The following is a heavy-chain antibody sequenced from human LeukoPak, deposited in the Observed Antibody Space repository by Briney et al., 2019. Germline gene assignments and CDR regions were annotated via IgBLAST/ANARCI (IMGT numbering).Heavy chain of an antibody. V-gene: IGHV4-59*01. Sequence: PSETLSLTCTVSGGSISGYYWSWIRLPPGKGLEWIGYIYYSGSTNHNPSLKSRVTTSVDTSKNQFSLRLSSVTAADTAVYYCARDLAYYDSSGYYYENWFDPWGQGTLVTVSS. CDR1: GGSISGYY. J-gene: IGHJ5*02. CDR2: IYYSGST. CDR3: ARDLAYYDSSGYYYENWFDP. D-gene: IGHD3-22*01.